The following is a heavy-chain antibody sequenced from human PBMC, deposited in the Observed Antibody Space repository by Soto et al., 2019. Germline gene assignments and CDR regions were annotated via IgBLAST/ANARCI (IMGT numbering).Heavy chain of an antibody. Sequence: QVQLVQSGAEVKKPGSSVKVSCKASGGTFSSYTISWVRQAPGQGLEWMGRIIPILGIANYAQKFQGRVTITADKSTSTAYMELSSLRSEDTAVYYCARGAHIRGYEAYWGQGTLVTVSS. CDR1: GGTFSSYT. J-gene: IGHJ4*02. CDR3: ARGAHIRGYEAY. CDR2: IIPILGIA. V-gene: IGHV1-69*02. D-gene: IGHD5-12*01.